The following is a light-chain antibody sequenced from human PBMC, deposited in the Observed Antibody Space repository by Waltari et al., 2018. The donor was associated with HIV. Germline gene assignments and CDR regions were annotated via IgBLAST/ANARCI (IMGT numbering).Light chain of an antibody. V-gene: IGLV3-25*03. J-gene: IGLJ1*01. Sequence: SYELTQPPSVSVSPGQTARITCSGDALPKQYAYWYQQKPGQAPVLVIYKDSERPSGIPERSSGSSSGTTVTLTISGVQAEDEADYYCQSADSSGTLYVFGTGTKVTVL. CDR2: KDS. CDR1: ALPKQY. CDR3: QSADSSGTLYV.